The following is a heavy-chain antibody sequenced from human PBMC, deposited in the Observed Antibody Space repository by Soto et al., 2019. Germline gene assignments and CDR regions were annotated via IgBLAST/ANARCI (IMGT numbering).Heavy chain of an antibody. D-gene: IGHD2-15*01. CDR3: TSHSPEDMIRK. CDR1: GFTFSGSA. Sequence: EVQLVESGGGLGQPGGSLKISCAASGFTFSGSAVHWVRQASGEGLEWVGRIRNKANSYATAYAASLKGRFMISRDDSKNTAYLQMNSLKTEDTAVYYCTSHSPEDMIRKWGQGTLVTVSS. CDR2: IRNKANSYAT. J-gene: IGHJ4*02. V-gene: IGHV3-73*02.